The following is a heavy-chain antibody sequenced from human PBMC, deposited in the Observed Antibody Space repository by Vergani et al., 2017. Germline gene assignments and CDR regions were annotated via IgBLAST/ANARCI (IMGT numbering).Heavy chain of an antibody. J-gene: IGHJ4*02. Sequence: QVQLVETGGGVVQPGGSLSLYCATSGFSFNTYGAHWVRQAPDKGLEWVAFIGDDGRIKYNVDSVKGRFTISRDNSKKTLSLQMRSLRADDTAVYYCAKDGRENSDYGYFDYWGQGTLVTVSS. CDR3: AKDGRENSDYGYFDY. CDR1: GFSFNTYG. V-gene: IGHV3-30*02. D-gene: IGHD4-17*01. CDR2: IGDDGRIK.